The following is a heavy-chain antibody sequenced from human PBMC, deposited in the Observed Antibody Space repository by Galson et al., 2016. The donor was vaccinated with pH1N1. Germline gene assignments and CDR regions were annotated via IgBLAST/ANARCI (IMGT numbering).Heavy chain of an antibody. CDR1: GGIFNKYA. J-gene: IGHJ4*02. V-gene: IGHV1-69*10. CDR2: IIAIFGVP. Sequence: PVKVSCKASGGIFNKYAISWVRQAPGQGLEWVGDIIAIFGVPNYAQKFQGRVTINADKSTNTAYMELSSLKSDDTAVYYCAASETYKPSSYDYWGLGTLVTVSS. CDR3: AASETYKPSSYDY. D-gene: IGHD3-10*01.